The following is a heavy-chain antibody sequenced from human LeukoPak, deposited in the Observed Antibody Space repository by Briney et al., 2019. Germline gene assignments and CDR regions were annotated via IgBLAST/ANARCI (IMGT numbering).Heavy chain of an antibody. Sequence: ASVKVSCKASGYTFTSYDINWVRQATGQGLEWMGWMNPNSGNTGYAQKFQGRVTMTRNTSISTAYMELSSLRSEDTAVYYCARAIERYSSSWLLRYYHYYYMDVWGKGTTVTISS. J-gene: IGHJ6*03. CDR1: GYTFTSYD. V-gene: IGHV1-8*01. D-gene: IGHD6-13*01. CDR2: MNPNSGNT. CDR3: ARAIERYSSSWLLRYYHYYYMDV.